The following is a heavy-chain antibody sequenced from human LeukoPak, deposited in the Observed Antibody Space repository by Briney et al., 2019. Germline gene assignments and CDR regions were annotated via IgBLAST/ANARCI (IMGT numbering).Heavy chain of an antibody. D-gene: IGHD3-22*01. V-gene: IGHV3-23*01. CDR3: AKAVYDSSGSFDF. CDR2: ISGSGGSP. Sequence: GGSLRLSCAASGFSFSTYAMTWVPRAPGKGLEWVSGISGSGGSPYYADSVKGRFTISRDTSKNTLYLQMNSLRAEDTAVYYCAKAVYDSSGSFDFWGQGTLVTVSS. CDR1: GFSFSTYA. J-gene: IGHJ4*02.